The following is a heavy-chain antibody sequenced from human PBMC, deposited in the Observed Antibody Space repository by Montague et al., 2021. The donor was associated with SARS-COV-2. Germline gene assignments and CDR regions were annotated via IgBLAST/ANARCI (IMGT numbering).Heavy chain of an antibody. D-gene: IGHD3-9*01. CDR2: TYYRSKWGS. CDR1: GDSVSSQRVA. CDR3: ASSGITLTGLDAFDI. J-gene: IGHJ3*02. Sequence: CAISGDSVSSQRVAWNWIRQSPSRGLEWLGRTYYRSKWGSDYAXXXKXXLVITPDTSKNQVSLQLNSVIPEDTAVYFCASSGITLTGLDAFDIWGQGTMVTVSS. V-gene: IGHV6-1*01.